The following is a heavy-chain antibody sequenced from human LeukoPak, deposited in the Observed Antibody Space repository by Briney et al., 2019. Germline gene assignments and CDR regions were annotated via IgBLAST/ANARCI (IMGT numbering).Heavy chain of an antibody. J-gene: IGHJ4*02. CDR3: AKGNFRRYFDH. V-gene: IGHV3-23*01. CDR2: ISGSGGST. D-gene: IGHD4-23*01. CDR1: GLSFSSYA. Sequence: GGSLRLSRAASGLSFSSYAMHWVRQAPGKGLEWVSTISGSGGSTDYADSVKGRFTISRDNSKNTLYLQMNSLRAEDTAIYYCAKGNFRRYFDHWGQGTLVTVSS.